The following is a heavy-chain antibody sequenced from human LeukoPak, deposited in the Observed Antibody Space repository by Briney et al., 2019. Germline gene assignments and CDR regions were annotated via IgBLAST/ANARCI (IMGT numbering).Heavy chain of an antibody. V-gene: IGHV3-30*02. D-gene: IGHD3-22*01. J-gene: IGHJ6*03. CDR3: AKAESSGYYQNRYYYYMDV. CDR2: IRYDGSNK. CDR1: GFTFSSYG. Sequence: GGSLRLSCAASGFTFSSYGMHWVRQAPGKGLEWVAFIRYDGSNKYYADSVKGRFTISRDNSKNTLYLQMSSLRAEDTAVYYCAKAESSGYYQNRYYYYMDVWGKGTTVTISS.